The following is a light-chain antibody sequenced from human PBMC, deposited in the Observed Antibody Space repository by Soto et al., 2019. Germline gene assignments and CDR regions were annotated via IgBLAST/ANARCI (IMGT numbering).Light chain of an antibody. CDR2: AAS. V-gene: IGKV3-20*01. CDR1: QSISDY. CDR3: QQYGSSGT. Sequence: EIVLTQSPATLSLSPGERATLSCRASQSISDYLAWYQQKPGQAPRLLIYAASNRATGIPDRFSGSGSGTDFTLTISRLEPEDFAVYYCQQYGSSGTLGQGTKVDIK. J-gene: IGKJ1*01.